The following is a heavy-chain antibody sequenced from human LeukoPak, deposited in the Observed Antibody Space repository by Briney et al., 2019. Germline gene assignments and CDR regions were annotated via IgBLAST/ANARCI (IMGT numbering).Heavy chain of an antibody. V-gene: IGHV3-23*01. CDR1: GFTFSSYA. CDR2: ISGSGGST. J-gene: IGHJ6*03. Sequence: GGSLRLSCAASGFTFSSYAMSWVRQAPGRGLEWVSAISGSGGSTYYADSVKGRFTISRDNSKNTLYLQMNSLRAEDTAVYYCAKAGDYEIYYYYYMDVWGKGTTVTISS. CDR3: AKAGDYEIYYYYYMDV. D-gene: IGHD4-17*01.